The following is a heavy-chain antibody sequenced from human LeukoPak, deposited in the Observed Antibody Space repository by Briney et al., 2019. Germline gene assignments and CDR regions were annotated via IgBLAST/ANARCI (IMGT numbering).Heavy chain of an antibody. CDR3: SRTRGSYFAY. CDR1: GYSFTNYY. CDR2: INPSGGST. J-gene: IGHJ4*02. V-gene: IGHV1-46*01. Sequence: ASVNVSCKASGYSFTNYYMHWVRQAPGQGREWMGMINPSGGSTTYAQKFKGRVTMTRDLSTSTVYIERGSRTSQDTSVYYCSRTRGSYFAYWGQGPLVTVYS. D-gene: IGHD3-10*01.